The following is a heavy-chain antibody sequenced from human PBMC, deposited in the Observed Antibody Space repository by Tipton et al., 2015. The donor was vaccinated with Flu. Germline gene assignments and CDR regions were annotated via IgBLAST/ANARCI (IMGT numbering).Heavy chain of an antibody. CDR3: TRGKEYLDSSGYYSGYYYGMDV. J-gene: IGHJ6*02. CDR1: GFTFGDYG. CDR2: IRSRAYGGII. Sequence: SLRLSCTTSGFTFGDYGVNWVRQAPGKGVEWVGFIRSRAYGGIIEYAASVKGRFFISRDDSKSIAYLQMNSLKTEDTAVYYCTRGKEYLDSSGYYSGYYYGMDVWGQGTSVTVSS. D-gene: IGHD3-22*01. V-gene: IGHV3-49*04.